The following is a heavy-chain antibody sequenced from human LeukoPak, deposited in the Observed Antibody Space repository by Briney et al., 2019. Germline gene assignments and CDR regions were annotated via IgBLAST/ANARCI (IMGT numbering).Heavy chain of an antibody. Sequence: PGRSLRLSCAASGFTFSSYGMHWVRQAPGKGLEWVAVIWYDGSNKYYADSVKGRFTISRDNSKNTLYLQMNSLRAEDTAVYYCAKEEVTTVTTGFDPWGQGTLVTVSS. CDR1: GFTFSSYG. CDR3: AKEEVTTVTTGFDP. D-gene: IGHD4-17*01. CDR2: IWYDGSNK. V-gene: IGHV3-33*06. J-gene: IGHJ5*02.